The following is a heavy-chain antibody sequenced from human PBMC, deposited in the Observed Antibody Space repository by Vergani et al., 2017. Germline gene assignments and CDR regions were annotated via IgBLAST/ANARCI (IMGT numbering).Heavy chain of an antibody. CDR1: GCSISSDDW. Sequence: QVQLQQWGPGLVTPSGTLSLTCAVYGCSISSDDWWNWVRQAPGKGLQWIGEIHRSRSTNYNPSLQRRVTISLDKAKNQFSLKLTSVTAADTAVYYCDRSQGDYWYFDLWGPGSLVTVSS. CDR2: IHRSRST. V-gene: IGHV4-4*02. J-gene: IGHJ2*01. D-gene: IGHD2-21*01. CDR3: DRSQGDYWYFDL.